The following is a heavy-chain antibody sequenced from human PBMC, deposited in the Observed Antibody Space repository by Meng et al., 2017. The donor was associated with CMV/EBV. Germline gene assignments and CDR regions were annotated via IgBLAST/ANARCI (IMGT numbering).Heavy chain of an antibody. D-gene: IGHD6-13*01. Sequence: GGSLRPSCAASGSTVDDYARHWVRQAPGKVMEWVSGFSWNSGSIGYADSVKGRFTISRDNAKNSLYLQMNSPRAEDTALYYCAKEQGSMRQQLAYYYYYGMDVWGQGTTVTVSS. V-gene: IGHV3-9*01. CDR1: GSTVDDYA. CDR3: AKEQGSMRQQLAYYYYYGMDV. J-gene: IGHJ6*02. CDR2: FSWNSGSI.